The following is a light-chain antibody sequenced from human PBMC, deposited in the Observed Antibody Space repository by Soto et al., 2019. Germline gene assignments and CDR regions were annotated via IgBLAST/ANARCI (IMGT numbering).Light chain of an antibody. CDR1: SIDNVGYDY. Sequence: QAALAQPASVSGSAGPANTISCAGISIDNVGYDYVPWYQPHPGNAPKLVICQVANRPSGLPNRFSGSKSGNTASLTISGLQAEDGADYYCSSYTYAGGTPYAFGPGTKATVL. CDR2: QVA. J-gene: IGLJ1*01. CDR3: SSYTYAGGTPYA. V-gene: IGLV2-14*01.